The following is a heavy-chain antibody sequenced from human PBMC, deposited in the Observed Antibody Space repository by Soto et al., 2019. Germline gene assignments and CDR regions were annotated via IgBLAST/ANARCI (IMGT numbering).Heavy chain of an antibody. V-gene: IGHV4-31*03. J-gene: IGHJ4*01. CDR3: ARSPALIPVYAMRIGLYYSDY. CDR2: IYYSGST. Sequence: SETLSLTCTVSGGSISSGGYYWSWILHHPGKGLEWIGYIYYSGSTYYNPSLKSRVTISVDTSKNQFSLKLSSVTAADTAVYYCARSPALIPVYAMRIGLYYSDYWGNGKMVTVSP. CDR1: GGSISSGGYY. D-gene: IGHD2-8*01.